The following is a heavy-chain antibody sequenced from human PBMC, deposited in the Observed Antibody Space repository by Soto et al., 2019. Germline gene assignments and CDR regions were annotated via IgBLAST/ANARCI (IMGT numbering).Heavy chain of an antibody. Sequence: LRLSCATSGFMFNDYAMYWVRQAPGQGLEWVAMISSDGNHQFYVDNVRGRFTVSRDNSKNTLNLQMNSLRPEDTAVYYCSRGTYYPQSSGLHADYWGPGTVVTVSS. D-gene: IGHD3-22*01. CDR3: SRGTYYPQSSGLHADY. CDR1: GFMFNDYA. J-gene: IGHJ4*02. CDR2: ISSDGNHQ. V-gene: IGHV3-30*03.